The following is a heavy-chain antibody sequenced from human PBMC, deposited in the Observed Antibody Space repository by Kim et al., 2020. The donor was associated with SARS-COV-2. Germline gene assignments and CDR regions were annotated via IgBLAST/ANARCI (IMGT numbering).Heavy chain of an antibody. CDR3: ARDLEAVAGTPSDY. V-gene: IGHV4-4*02. J-gene: IGHJ4*02. Sequence: NPSLKSRVTIPVAKSKNQFSLKLSSVTAADTAVYYCARDLEAVAGTPSDYWGQGTLVTVSS. D-gene: IGHD6-19*01.